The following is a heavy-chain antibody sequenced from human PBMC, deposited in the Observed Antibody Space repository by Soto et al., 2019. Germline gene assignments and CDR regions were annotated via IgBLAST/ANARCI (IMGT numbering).Heavy chain of an antibody. J-gene: IGHJ6*02. CDR2: MNPNSGNT. Sequence: ASVKVSCKASGYTFTSYDINWVRQATGQGLEWMGWMNPNSGNTGYAQKFQGRVTMTRNTSISTAYMELSSLRSEDTAVYYCARGAHRYCSSTSCYDWDYYYYGMDVWGQGTTVTVS. CDR3: ARGAHRYCSSTSCYDWDYYYYGMDV. V-gene: IGHV1-8*01. CDR1: GYTFTSYD. D-gene: IGHD2-2*01.